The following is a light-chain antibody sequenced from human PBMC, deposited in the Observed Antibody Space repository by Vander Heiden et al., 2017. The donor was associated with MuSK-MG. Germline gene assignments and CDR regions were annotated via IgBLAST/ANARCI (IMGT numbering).Light chain of an antibody. CDR3: QQEYNLHPSFT. Sequence: DIQMTQSPSSLSASVGDRVTITCQASQDISNYLNWYQQKPGKAPKLLIYDASNLETGVKSRSSGSGDGTDVTFTISSRQPEDIETYYCQQEYNLHPSFTFGHGTKVDIK. CDR2: DAS. J-gene: IGKJ3*01. CDR1: QDISNY. V-gene: IGKV1-33*01.